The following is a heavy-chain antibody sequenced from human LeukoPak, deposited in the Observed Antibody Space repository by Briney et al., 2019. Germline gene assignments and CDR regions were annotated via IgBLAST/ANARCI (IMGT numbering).Heavy chain of an antibody. J-gene: IGHJ4*02. D-gene: IGHD2-15*01. V-gene: IGHV4-39*02. CDR3: ARDFCSGGSCYSYFHY. CDR2: IYYSGST. Sequence: SETLSLTCTVSGGSISGSSYYWGWIRQPPGKGLEWTGSIYYSGSTYYNPSLKSRVTISVDTSKNQFSLKLNSVTATDTAVYYCARDFCSGGSCYSYFHYWGQGTLVTVSS. CDR1: GGSISGSSYY.